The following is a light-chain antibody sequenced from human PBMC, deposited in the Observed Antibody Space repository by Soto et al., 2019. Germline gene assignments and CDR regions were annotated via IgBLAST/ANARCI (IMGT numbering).Light chain of an antibody. CDR2: EVN. Sequence: QSALTQPPSASESPGQSVTISCTGTSGDVGGNNFLSRYQQHPGKAPKLIIYEVNKRPSGVPDRFSGSKSGNTASLTVSGLQAEDEADYYCSSHGGSSKFYVFGTGTKVTVL. CDR1: SGDVGGNNF. J-gene: IGLJ1*01. V-gene: IGLV2-8*01. CDR3: SSHGGSSKFYV.